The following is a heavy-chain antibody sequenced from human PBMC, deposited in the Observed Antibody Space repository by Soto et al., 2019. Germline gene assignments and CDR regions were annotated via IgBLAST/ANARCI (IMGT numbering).Heavy chain of an antibody. CDR2: ISYDGSNK. Sequence: QVQLVESGGGVVQPGRSLRLSCAASGFTFSSYAMHWVRQAPGKGLECVAVISYDGSNKYYADSVKGRFTISRDNAKNTLYLQMNGLRAEDTAVYYCARDCDGVQAAVNWFTPWGQGTLVTVAS. D-gene: IGHD2-2*01. J-gene: IGHJ5*02. CDR3: ARDCDGVQAAVNWFTP. CDR1: GFTFSSYA. V-gene: IGHV3-30-3*01.